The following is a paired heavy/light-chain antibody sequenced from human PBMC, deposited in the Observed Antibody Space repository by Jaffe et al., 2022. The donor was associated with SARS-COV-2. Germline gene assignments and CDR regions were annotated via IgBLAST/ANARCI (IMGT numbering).Heavy chain of an antibody. J-gene: IGHJ4*02. CDR3: ANYEGDY. CDR2: ISTSGSTI. V-gene: IGHV3-11*01. D-gene: IGHD4-17*01. CDR1: GFTFSDYY. Sequence: QVQLVESGGGLVKPGGSLRLSCAASGFTFSDYYMTWIRQAPGKGLEWVSYISTSGSTIYYADSVKGRFTISRDNAKNSLYLQMNSLRAEDTAVYFCANYEGDYWGQGTLVTVSS.
Light chain of an antibody. Sequence: EIVLTQSPATLSLSPGERATLSCRASQSVSRYLAWYRQKPGQAPRLLIYDTSNRATGIPARFSGSGSGTDFTLTISSLEPEDFAVYYCHQRSGWPQTFGQGTKVEIK. V-gene: IGKV3-11*01. CDR1: QSVSRY. J-gene: IGKJ1*01. CDR3: HQRSGWPQT. CDR2: DTS.